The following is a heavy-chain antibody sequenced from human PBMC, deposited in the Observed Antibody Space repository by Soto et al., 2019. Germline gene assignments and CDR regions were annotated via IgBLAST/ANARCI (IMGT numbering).Heavy chain of an antibody. CDR3: ARDAVIRRGFYSGMDV. CDR2: IHYSANT. J-gene: IGHJ6*02. CDR1: GGSVSSDSHY. Sequence: SETLSLTCSVSGGSVSSDSHYWTWIRQPPGKELEWIGYIHYSANTNYNPSLTSRVTISIHTSKNQFSLKLSSVTAADTAIYYCARDAVIRRGFYSGMDVWGQGTTVTVSS. V-gene: IGHV4-61*01. D-gene: IGHD3-3*01.